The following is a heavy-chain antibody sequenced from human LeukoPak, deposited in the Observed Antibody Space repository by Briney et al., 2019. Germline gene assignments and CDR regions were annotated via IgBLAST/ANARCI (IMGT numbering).Heavy chain of an antibody. CDR3: ARHEFYGSGSYYCNY. CDR2: IYPADSDI. J-gene: IGHJ4*02. D-gene: IGHD3-10*01. V-gene: IGHV5-51*01. Sequence: GESLKISCKASGYTFTSYWIGWVRQMPGSGPEWMGIIYPADSDIRYSPSFQGQVTISADKSISTAYLQWSSLKASDTAMYYCARHEFYGSGSYYCNYRGQGTLVTVSS. CDR1: GYTFTSYW.